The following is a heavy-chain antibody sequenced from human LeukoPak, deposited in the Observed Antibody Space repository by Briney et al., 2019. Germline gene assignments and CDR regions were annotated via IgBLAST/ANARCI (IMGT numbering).Heavy chain of an antibody. Sequence: SETLSLTCTVSGGSISSYYWSWIRQPPGKGLEWIGYIYYSGSTNYNPSLKSRVTISVDTSKNQFSLKLSSVTAADTAVYYCARGIRGLTYYFDYWGQGTLVTVSS. V-gene: IGHV4-59*12. CDR2: IYYSGST. CDR3: ARGIRGLTYYFDY. J-gene: IGHJ4*02. D-gene: IGHD2-21*01. CDR1: GGSISSYY.